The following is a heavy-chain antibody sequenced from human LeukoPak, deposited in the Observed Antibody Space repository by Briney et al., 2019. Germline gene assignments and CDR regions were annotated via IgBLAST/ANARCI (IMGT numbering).Heavy chain of an antibody. CDR2: ISSSSSYI. V-gene: IGHV3-21*01. Sequence: GGSLRLSCVGSGFTFSSYWMNWVRQAPGKGLEWVSSISSSSSYIYYADSVKGRFTISRDNAKNSLYLQMNRLRAEDTAVYYWARDRRPTISGWFDPWGQGTLVTVSS. J-gene: IGHJ5*02. CDR3: ARDRRPTISGWFDP. D-gene: IGHD5-24*01. CDR1: GFTFSSYW.